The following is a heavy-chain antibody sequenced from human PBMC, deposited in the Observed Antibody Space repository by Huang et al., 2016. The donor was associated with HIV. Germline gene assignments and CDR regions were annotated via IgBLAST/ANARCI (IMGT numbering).Heavy chain of an antibody. V-gene: IGHV4-39*01. CDR3: ASGEYGKNAYDI. D-gene: IGHD2-2*01. Sequence: QLHLQQSGPGLVRPSETLSLICTVSGGSITSSNHYWGWIRQTPGKGLAWIGNFYYSGDASYTPSLKNRVSISIDTSKSQFSLRLSSVIATDTAVYYCASGEYGKNAYDIWGQGTVVTVSA. J-gene: IGHJ3*02. CDR1: GGSITSSNHY. CDR2: FYYSGDA.